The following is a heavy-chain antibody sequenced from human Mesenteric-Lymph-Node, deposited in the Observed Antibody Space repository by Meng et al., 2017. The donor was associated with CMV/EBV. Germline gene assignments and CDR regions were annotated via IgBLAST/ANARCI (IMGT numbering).Heavy chain of an antibody. CDR3: AYFGDLPPLW. CDR1: GESIPSNNVA. J-gene: IGHJ4*02. Sequence: HLQQTGPGLVKSPHTPSVTGTFSGESIPSNNVAWNWIRQSPSRGFEWLGRTYYRSESYNDYAVSVKSRISVNLDTSKNQLSLHLNFVTPEDTAVYYCAYFGDLPPLWWGQGTLVTVSS. V-gene: IGHV6-1*01. CDR2: TYYRSESYN. D-gene: IGHD3-16*01.